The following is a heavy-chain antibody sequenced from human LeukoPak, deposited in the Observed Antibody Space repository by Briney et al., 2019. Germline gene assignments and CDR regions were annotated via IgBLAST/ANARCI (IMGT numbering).Heavy chain of an antibody. V-gene: IGHV4-34*01. Sequence: SETLSLTCAVYGGSFSGYYWSWIRQPPGKGLEWIGEINHSGSTNYNPSLKSRVTISVDTFKNQFSLKLSSVTAADTAVYYCARTLGYYSSTSCYTFRFDPWGQGTLVTVSS. D-gene: IGHD2-2*02. CDR1: GGSFSGYY. CDR2: INHSGST. CDR3: ARTLGYYSSTSCYTFRFDP. J-gene: IGHJ5*02.